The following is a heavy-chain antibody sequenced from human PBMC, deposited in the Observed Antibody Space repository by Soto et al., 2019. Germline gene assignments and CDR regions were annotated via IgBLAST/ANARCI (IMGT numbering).Heavy chain of an antibody. CDR2: ISAYNGNT. Sequence: QVQLVQSGAEVKKPGASVKVSCKASGYTFTSYGISWVRQAPGQGLEWMGWISAYNGNTNYAQKLQGRVTMTTDTPTSTAYMELRSLRSDDTAVYYCASWGPVVVVAATRPYYYYGMDVWGQGTTVTVSS. V-gene: IGHV1-18*01. D-gene: IGHD2-15*01. CDR1: GYTFTSYG. J-gene: IGHJ6*02. CDR3: ASWGPVVVVAATRPYYYYGMDV.